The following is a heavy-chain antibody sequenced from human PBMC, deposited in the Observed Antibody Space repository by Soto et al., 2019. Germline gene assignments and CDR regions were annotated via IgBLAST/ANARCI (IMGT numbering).Heavy chain of an antibody. CDR2: INPSGGST. Sequence: ASVKVSCKASGYTFTSYYMHWVRQAPGQGLEWMGIINPSGGSTSYAQKFQGRVTMTRDTSTSTVYMELSSLRSEDTAVYYCARDSRYYDSSGHNPTSMDVWGQGTTVTVS. J-gene: IGHJ6*02. D-gene: IGHD3-22*01. CDR1: GYTFTSYY. V-gene: IGHV1-46*01. CDR3: ARDSRYYDSSGHNPTSMDV.